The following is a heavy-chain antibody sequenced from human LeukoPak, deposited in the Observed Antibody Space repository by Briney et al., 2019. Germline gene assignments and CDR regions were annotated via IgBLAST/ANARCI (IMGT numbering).Heavy chain of an antibody. V-gene: IGHV3-7*01. CDR1: GFTFSSHW. D-gene: IGHD5-24*01. CDR3: ARDHAEIATMDLDY. Sequence: GGSLRLSCAASGFTFSSHWMSWVRQAPGKGLEWVANIKQDGSEKYYVDSVKGRFTISRDNAKNSLYLQMNSLRAEDTAVYYCARDHAEIATMDLDYWGQGTLVTVSS. J-gene: IGHJ4*02. CDR2: IKQDGSEK.